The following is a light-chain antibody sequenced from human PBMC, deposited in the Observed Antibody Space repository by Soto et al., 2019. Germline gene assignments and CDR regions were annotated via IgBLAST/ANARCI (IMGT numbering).Light chain of an antibody. CDR3: QQSYSTPSP. J-gene: IGKJ2*01. Sequence: DIQMTQSPSSLSASVGDRVTITCRASQSISSYLNWYQQKPGKAPKLLIYAASSLQSGVPLRFSGSGSGKDFTLTISSLQPDDFATYYCQQSYSTPSPFGPGPKVDIK. CDR1: QSISSY. CDR2: AAS. V-gene: IGKV1-39*01.